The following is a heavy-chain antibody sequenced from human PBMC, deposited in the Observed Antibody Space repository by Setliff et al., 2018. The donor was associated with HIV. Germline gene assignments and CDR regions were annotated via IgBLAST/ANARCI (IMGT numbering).Heavy chain of an antibody. D-gene: IGHD3-10*01. CDR2: IYYSVST. CDR1: GGSISSGSYY. Sequence: SETLSLTCTVSGGSISSGSYYWSWIRQPPGKGLEWIGYIYYSVSTYFNPSLKSRVTMSADTSKNQFSLKLTSVTAADTAVYYCARVYGSGSYYLFDYWGQGILVTVSS. J-gene: IGHJ4*02. V-gene: IGHV4-30-4*08. CDR3: ARVYGSGSYYLFDY.